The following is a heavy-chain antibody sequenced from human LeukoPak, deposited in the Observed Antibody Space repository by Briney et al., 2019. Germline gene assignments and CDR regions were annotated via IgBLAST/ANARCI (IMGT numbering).Heavy chain of an antibody. J-gene: IGHJ4*02. CDR1: GFTNSH. Sequence: GGSLRLSCAASGFTNSHMNWVRQGPGKALEWDAVIYSDDNTYYADSVKGRFSISRDSSKNTVYLQMNNLRAEDTAVYYCASRPKAEQWLAVFDYWGQGTLVTVSS. V-gene: IGHV3-66*01. CDR3: ASRPKAEQWLAVFDY. D-gene: IGHD6-19*01. CDR2: IYSDDNT.